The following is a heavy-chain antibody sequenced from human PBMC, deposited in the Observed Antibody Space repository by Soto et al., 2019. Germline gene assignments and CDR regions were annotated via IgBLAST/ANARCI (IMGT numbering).Heavy chain of an antibody. CDR1: GYTFTSYC. V-gene: IGHV3-11*01. CDR2: ISSSGSTI. Sequence: SCKASGYTFTSYCIGWIRQAPGKGLEWVSYISSSGSTIYYADSVKGRFTISRDNAKNSLYLQMNSLRAEDTAVYYCARDPREYYFDYWGQGTLVTVSS. J-gene: IGHJ4*02. CDR3: ARDPREYYFDY.